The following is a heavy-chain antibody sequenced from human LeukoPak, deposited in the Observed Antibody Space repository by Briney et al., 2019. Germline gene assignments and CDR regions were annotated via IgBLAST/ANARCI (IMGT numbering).Heavy chain of an antibody. CDR3: ARAGERLDYVWGSYRFDY. CDR2: IYYSGST. CDR1: GGSISSYY. J-gene: IGHJ4*02. V-gene: IGHV4-59*12. D-gene: IGHD3-16*02. Sequence: PSETLSLTCTVSGGSISSYYWSWIRQPPGKGLEWIGSIYYSGSTYYNPSLKSRVTISIDTSKNQFSLKLSSVTAADTAVYYCARAGERLDYVWGSYRFDYWGQGTLVTVSS.